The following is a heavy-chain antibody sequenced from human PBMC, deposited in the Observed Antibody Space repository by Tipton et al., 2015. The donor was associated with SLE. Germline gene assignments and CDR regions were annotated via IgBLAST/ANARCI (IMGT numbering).Heavy chain of an antibody. CDR3: AKGTVTEDV. Sequence: SLRLSCAASGFGFSSYAMHWVRQAPGKGLEWVAFIRYDGSFKSFADSVKGRFTISRDNAKNSLYLQTSSLRAEDTAVYYCAKGTVTEDVWGQGTTVTVSS. J-gene: IGHJ6*02. V-gene: IGHV3-30*02. CDR1: GFGFSSYA. CDR2: IRYDGSFK. D-gene: IGHD4-17*01.